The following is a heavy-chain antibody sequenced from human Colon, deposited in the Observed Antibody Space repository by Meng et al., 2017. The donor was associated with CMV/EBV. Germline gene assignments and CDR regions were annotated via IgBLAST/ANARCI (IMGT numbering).Heavy chain of an antibody. J-gene: IGHJ4*02. D-gene: IGHD1-26*01. CDR2: ISSDGGTT. Sequence: EVVLLDSGGGIVHAGWSLSPSCGASGLTFTNYWMHWVRQGPGKGPVWVSRISSDGGTTSYAESVKGRFTISRDNAKKTLYLQMNSLRVEDTGVYYCARGVGESLGWEMGYWGQGTLVTVSS. CDR1: GLTFTNYW. CDR3: ARGVGESLGWEMGY. V-gene: IGHV3-74*01.